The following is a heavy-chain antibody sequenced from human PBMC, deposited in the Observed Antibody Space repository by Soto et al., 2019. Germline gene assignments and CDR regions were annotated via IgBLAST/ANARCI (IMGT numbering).Heavy chain of an antibody. D-gene: IGHD3-10*01. V-gene: IGHV1-18*01. CDR3: ARFTHGAMVRGPYYYYYGMDV. CDR1: GYTFTSYG. CDR2: ISAYNGNT. J-gene: IGHJ6*02. Sequence: QVQLVQSGAEVKKPGASVKVSCKASGYTFTSYGISWVRQAPGQGLEWMGWISAYNGNTNYAQKLQSRVTMTTDTSTSIAYMVLRSLRSADTAVYYCARFTHGAMVRGPYYYYYGMDVWGQGTTVTVSS.